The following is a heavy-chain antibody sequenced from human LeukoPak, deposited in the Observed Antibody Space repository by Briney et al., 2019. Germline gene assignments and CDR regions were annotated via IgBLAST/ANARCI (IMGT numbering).Heavy chain of an antibody. CDR1: GFTFSSYA. Sequence: PGGPLRLSCAASGFTFSSYAMHWVRQAPGKGLEWVAFIRYDGSNKYYADSVKGRFTISRDNSKNTLYLQMNSLRAEDTAVYYCAKDGDYYDSSGYHRADYWGQGTLVTVSS. CDR3: AKDGDYYDSSGYHRADY. V-gene: IGHV3-30*02. D-gene: IGHD3-22*01. J-gene: IGHJ4*02. CDR2: IRYDGSNK.